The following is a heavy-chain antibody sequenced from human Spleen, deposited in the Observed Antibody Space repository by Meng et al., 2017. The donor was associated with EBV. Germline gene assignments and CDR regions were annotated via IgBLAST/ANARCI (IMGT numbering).Heavy chain of an antibody. D-gene: IGHD6-6*01. J-gene: IGHJ5*02. Sequence: QLQHWCAGLLKPSETLSLSCAVYGGSFSGYFWSWIRQPPGKGLEWIGEINHSGSTSYNPSLKSRVTISEDTSKNQFSLKLSSVTAADTAIYYCAKGKIVARSPWFDPWGQGTLVTVSS. CDR3: AKGKIVARSPWFDP. CDR2: INHSGST. CDR1: GGSFSGYF. V-gene: IGHV4-34*01.